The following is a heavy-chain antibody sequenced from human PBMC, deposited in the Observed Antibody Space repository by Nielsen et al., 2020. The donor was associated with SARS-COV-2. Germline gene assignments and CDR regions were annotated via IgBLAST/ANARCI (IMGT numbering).Heavy chain of an antibody. V-gene: IGHV3-23*01. J-gene: IGHJ4*02. Sequence: GGSLRLSCIASGFTFNIYAMAWVRRTPGRGLQWVSAISGSGGSTYYADSVKGRFTISRDNSKNTLYLQMNSLRAEDTAVYYCAKEGDHWGQGTLVTVSS. CDR2: ISGSGGST. CDR1: GFTFNIYA. CDR3: AKEGDH.